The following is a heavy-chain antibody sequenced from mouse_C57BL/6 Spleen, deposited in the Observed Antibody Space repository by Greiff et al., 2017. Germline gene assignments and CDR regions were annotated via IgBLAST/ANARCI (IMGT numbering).Heavy chain of an antibody. CDR3: ARHGYYGNYERNYYAMDY. V-gene: IGHV5-2*01. D-gene: IGHD2-1*01. Sequence: EVMLVESGGGLVQPGESLKLSCESNEYEFPSHDMSWVRKTPEKRLELVAAINSDCGSTYYPDTMERRFIISRDNTKKTLYLQMSSLRSEDTALYYCARHGYYGNYERNYYAMDYWGQGTSVTVSS. CDR2: INSDCGST. J-gene: IGHJ4*01. CDR1: EYEFPSHD.